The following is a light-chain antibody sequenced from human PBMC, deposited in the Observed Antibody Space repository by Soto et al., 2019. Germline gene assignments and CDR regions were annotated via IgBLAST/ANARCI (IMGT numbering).Light chain of an antibody. CDR1: QSVLFSYNRKNS. V-gene: IGKV4-1*01. CDR3: QHYYDTPLS. J-gene: IGKJ4*01. Sequence: DIVMTQSPDSLAVSLGERATINCKSSQSVLFSYNRKNSLAWYQQKPGQPPKVLIYWTSARVSGVPGRFSGSGSGTEFALTIINLQAEDVAVYYCQHYYDTPLSFGRGTKGDSK. CDR2: WTS.